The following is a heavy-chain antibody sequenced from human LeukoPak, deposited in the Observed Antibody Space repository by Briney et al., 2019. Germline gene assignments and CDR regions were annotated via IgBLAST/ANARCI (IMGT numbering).Heavy chain of an antibody. V-gene: IGHV4-59*01. CDR2: IYYSGST. Sequence: SETLSLTCTVSGGSISSYYWSWIRQPPGKGLEWIGYIYYSGSTSYNPSLKSRVTISVDTSKNQFSLKLSSVTAADTAVYYCARVGDYDILTGPAGWFDPWGQGTLVTVSS. CDR3: ARVGDYDILTGPAGWFDP. J-gene: IGHJ5*02. CDR1: GGSISSYY. D-gene: IGHD3-9*01.